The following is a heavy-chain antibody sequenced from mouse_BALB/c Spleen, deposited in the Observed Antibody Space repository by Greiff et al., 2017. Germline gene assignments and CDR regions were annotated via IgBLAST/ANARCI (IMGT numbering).Heavy chain of an antibody. Sequence: EVQLVESGGGLVKPGGSLKLSCAASGFTFSSYAMSWVRQTPEKRLEWVASISSGGSTYYPDSVKGRFTISRDNARNILYLQMSSLRSEDTAMYYCARGDGNYVAYWGQGTLVTVSA. D-gene: IGHD2-1*01. J-gene: IGHJ3*01. CDR2: ISSGGST. CDR1: GFTFSSYA. V-gene: IGHV5-6-5*01. CDR3: ARGDGNYVAY.